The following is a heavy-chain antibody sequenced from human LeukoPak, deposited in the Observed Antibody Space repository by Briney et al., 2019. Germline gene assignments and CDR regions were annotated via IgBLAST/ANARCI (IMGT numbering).Heavy chain of an antibody. D-gene: IGHD3-22*01. Sequence: SETLSLTCTVSGGSISSSSYYWGGIRQPPGKGLEGIGSIYYSGSTYYNPSLKSRVTISVDTSKNQFSLKLSSVTAADTAVYYCARDSAYYYDSSGYYKFDYWGQGTLVTVSS. CDR1: GGSISSSSYY. J-gene: IGHJ4*02. V-gene: IGHV4-39*07. CDR2: IYYSGST. CDR3: ARDSAYYYDSSGYYKFDY.